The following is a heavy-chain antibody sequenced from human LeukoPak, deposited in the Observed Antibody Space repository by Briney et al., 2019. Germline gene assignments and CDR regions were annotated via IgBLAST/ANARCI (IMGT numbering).Heavy chain of an antibody. J-gene: IGHJ4*02. CDR3: TRTQYSSGWTFDY. CDR1: GFTFSIYE. V-gene: IGHV3-48*03. Sequence: GGSLRLSRAASGFTFSIYERNWVRQARGKGLEGVSYMTTSGSIIHYADSVKGRFTISRDNAKNSLYLQMNSLRAEDTAVYYCTRTQYSSGWTFDYWGQGTLVTVSS. CDR2: MTTSGSII. D-gene: IGHD6-19*01.